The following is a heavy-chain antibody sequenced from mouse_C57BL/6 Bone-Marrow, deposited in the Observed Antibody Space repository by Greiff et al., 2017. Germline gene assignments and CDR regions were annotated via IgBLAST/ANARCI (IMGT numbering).Heavy chain of an antibody. V-gene: IGHV1-81*01. D-gene: IGHD2-10*01. J-gene: IGHJ4*01. CDR2: IYPRSGNT. Sequence: QVQLQQSGAELARPGASVKLSCKASGYTFTSYGISWVKQRTGQGLEWIGEIYPRSGNTYYNEKFKGKATLTADKSSSTAYMELRRLTSEDSAVYFCAREGLLSMDYWGQGTSVTVSS. CDR3: AREGLLSMDY. CDR1: GYTFTSYG.